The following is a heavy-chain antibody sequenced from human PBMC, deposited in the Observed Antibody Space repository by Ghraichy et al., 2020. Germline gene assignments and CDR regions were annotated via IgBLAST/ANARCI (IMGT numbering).Heavy chain of an antibody. CDR2: ISSSSSTI. Sequence: GGSLRLSCAASGFTFSSYSMNWVRQAPGKGLEWVSYISSSSSTIYYADSVKGRFTISRDNVKNSLYLQMNSLRDEDTAVYYCAREVLHYYGSGSYPLAFDYWGQGTLVTVSS. CDR1: GFTFSSYS. V-gene: IGHV3-48*02. CDR3: AREVLHYYGSGSYPLAFDY. D-gene: IGHD3-10*01. J-gene: IGHJ4*02.